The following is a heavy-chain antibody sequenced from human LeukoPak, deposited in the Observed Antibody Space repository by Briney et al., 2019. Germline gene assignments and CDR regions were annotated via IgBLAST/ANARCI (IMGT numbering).Heavy chain of an antibody. CDR3: ALTRGYYDSSGYYFDY. D-gene: IGHD3-22*01. CDR2: IIPILGIA. V-gene: IGHV1-69*04. Sequence: SVKVSCKASGGTFSSYAISWVRQASGQGLEWMGRIIPILGIANYAQKFQGRVTITADKSTSTAYMELSSLRSEDTAVYYCALTRGYYDSSGYYFDYWGQGTLVTVSS. CDR1: GGTFSSYA. J-gene: IGHJ4*02.